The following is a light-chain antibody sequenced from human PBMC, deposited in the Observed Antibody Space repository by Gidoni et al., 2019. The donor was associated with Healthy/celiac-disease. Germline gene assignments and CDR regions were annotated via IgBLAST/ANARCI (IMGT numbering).Light chain of an antibody. V-gene: IGLV1-47*01. CDR1: SSNIGSNY. J-gene: IGLJ2*01. Sequence: QSVLTQPPSASGTPGQRVTISCSGSSSNIGSNYVYWYQQLPGTAPNLLIYRNNQRPSGVPDRFSGSKSGTSASLAISGLRSEDEADYYCAAWDDSLSGREVFGGGTKLTVL. CDR2: RNN. CDR3: AAWDDSLSGREV.